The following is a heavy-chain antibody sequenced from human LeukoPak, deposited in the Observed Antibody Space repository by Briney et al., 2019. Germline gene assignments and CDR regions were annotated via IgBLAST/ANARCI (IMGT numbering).Heavy chain of an antibody. D-gene: IGHD3-16*01. CDR3: ARGGGLDV. V-gene: IGHV3-7*03. CDR2: INHNGNVN. J-gene: IGHJ6*02. Sequence: GRSLRLSYAASGFTFSSYWMNWARQAPGKGLEWVASINHNGNVNYYVDSVKGRFTISRDNAKNSLYLQMSNLRAEDTAVYFCARGGGLDVWGQGATVTVSS. CDR1: GFTFSSYW.